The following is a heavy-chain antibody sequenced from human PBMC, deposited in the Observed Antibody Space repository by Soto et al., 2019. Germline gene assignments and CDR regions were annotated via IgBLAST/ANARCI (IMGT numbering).Heavy chain of an antibody. CDR1: GGTFSSYA. Sequence: SVKVACKASGGTFSSYAISSVRQAPGQGLEWMGGIIPIFGTANYAQKFQGRVTITADESTSTAYMELSSLRSEDTAVYYCARDDSRGEYSSSLIWGQGTLVTVSS. D-gene: IGHD6-6*01. CDR2: IIPIFGTA. V-gene: IGHV1-69*13. J-gene: IGHJ4*02. CDR3: ARDDSRGEYSSSLI.